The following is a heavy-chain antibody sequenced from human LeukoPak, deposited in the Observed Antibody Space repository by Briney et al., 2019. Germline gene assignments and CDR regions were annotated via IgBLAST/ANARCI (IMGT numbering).Heavy chain of an antibody. J-gene: IGHJ1*01. D-gene: IGHD3-10*01. CDR2: INSDGSST. Sequence: GASLRLSCAASGFTFSSYWMHWVRQAPGKGLVWVSRINSDGSSTSYADSVRGRFTISRDNAKNTLYLQMNSLRAEDTAVYYCAKASIITMVRGPVFQHWGQGTLVTVSS. CDR3: AKASIITMVRGPVFQH. V-gene: IGHV3-74*01. CDR1: GFTFSSYW.